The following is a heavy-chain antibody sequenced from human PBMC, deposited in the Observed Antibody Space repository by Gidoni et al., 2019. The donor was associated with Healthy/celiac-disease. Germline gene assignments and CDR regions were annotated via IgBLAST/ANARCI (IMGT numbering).Heavy chain of an antibody. CDR2: IHRYGSSP. Sequence: EVQLVESGGGVVQPGGSLRRACAAAGFTFSSYLMHWVRQAPGKGLVWFSRIHRYGSSPSYADSVKCRFTISRDNAKNTLYLQMNSLRAEDTAVYYCAREGGGYYYYGMDVWGQGTTVTVSS. V-gene: IGHV3-74*01. CDR1: GFTFSSYL. CDR3: AREGGGYYYYGMDV. D-gene: IGHD1-26*01. J-gene: IGHJ6*02.